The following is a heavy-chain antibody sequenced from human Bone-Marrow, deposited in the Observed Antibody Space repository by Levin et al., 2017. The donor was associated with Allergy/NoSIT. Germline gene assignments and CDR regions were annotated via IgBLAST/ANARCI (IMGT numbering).Heavy chain of an antibody. V-gene: IGHV3-11*01. D-gene: IGHD3-10*01. J-gene: IGHJ4*02. CDR2: ISPSGQTV. CDR3: ARETALSISSSGRFVS. CDR1: GFSVTGYY. Sequence: GGSLRLSCEVSGFSVTGYYMSWLRQAPGKGLEWLSYISPSGQTVFYGSSVKGRFTISRETAKNSVHLQMNSLRVDDTGVYFCARETALSISSSGRFVSWGQGIQVTVS.